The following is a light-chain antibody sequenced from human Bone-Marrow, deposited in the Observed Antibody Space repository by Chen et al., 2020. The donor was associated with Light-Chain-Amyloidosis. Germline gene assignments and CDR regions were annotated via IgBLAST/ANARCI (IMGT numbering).Light chain of an antibody. CDR1: ALSKQY. CDR2: DDN. V-gene: IGLV3-25*03. J-gene: IGLJ2*01. Sequence: SYELTQPPSVSVSPGQTARITCSGDALSKQYAYWYQQRPGQAPVLVIFDDNKRPSGIPERFSGSSAGKTLSLTSSGVQAEDEADYYCQSTDATGSYVVFGGGTKLTVL. CDR3: QSTDATGSYVV.